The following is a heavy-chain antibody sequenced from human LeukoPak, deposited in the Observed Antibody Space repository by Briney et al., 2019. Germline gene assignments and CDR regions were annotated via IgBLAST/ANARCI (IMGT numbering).Heavy chain of an antibody. CDR3: ARVEYSSGWYGVDY. D-gene: IGHD6-19*01. Sequence: SETRSLTCTVSGGSISSGGYYWSWIRQHPGKGLEWMGYIYYSGSTYYNPSLKSRVTISVDTSKNQFSLKLSSVTAADTAVYYCARVEYSSGWYGVDYWGQGTLVTVSS. V-gene: IGHV4-31*03. CDR2: IYYSGST. CDR1: GGSISSGGYY. J-gene: IGHJ4*02.